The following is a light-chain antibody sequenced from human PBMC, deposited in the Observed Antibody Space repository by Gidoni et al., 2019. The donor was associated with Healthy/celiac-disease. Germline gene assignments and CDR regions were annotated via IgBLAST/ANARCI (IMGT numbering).Light chain of an antibody. CDR2: AAS. Sequence: DSQMTQSPSSLSASVGDRVTITCRASQSISSYLNWYQQKPGKAPKLLIYAASSLQSGVPSRFSGSGSGTDFTLTISSLQPEDFATYYCQQSYSTPPSTFGQXTKLEIK. CDR1: QSISSY. J-gene: IGKJ2*01. V-gene: IGKV1-39*01. CDR3: QQSYSTPPST.